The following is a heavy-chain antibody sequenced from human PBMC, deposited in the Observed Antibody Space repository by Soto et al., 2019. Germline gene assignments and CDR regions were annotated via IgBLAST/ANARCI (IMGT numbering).Heavy chain of an antibody. D-gene: IGHD1-20*01. CDR2: IKSKTDGGTI. CDR3: VNSGYYHGVDV. CDR1: DLTFTNAW. J-gene: IGHJ6*02. V-gene: IGHV3-15*07. Sequence: EVQLVESGGGLGKPGGSLRLSCEASDLTFTNAWMTWVRQAPGKGLEWVGRIKSKTDGGTIDYAAPVKGRFSISRDDSKNTLYLQMNSLKTEDTAVYYCVNSGYYHGVDVWGQGTTVIVSS.